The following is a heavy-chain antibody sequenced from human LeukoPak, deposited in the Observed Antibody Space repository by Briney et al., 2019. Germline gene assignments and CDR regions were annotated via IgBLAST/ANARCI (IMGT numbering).Heavy chain of an antibody. V-gene: IGHV4-59*01. Sequence: KPSETLSLTCTVSGGSSSGFYWSWIRQPPGKGLEWIGYIYYSGSTNYNPSLKSRVTISVDTSKNQFSLKLSSVTAADTAVYYCARAVPYYYDSSGYTFDYWGQGTLVTVSS. J-gene: IGHJ4*02. CDR1: GGSSSGFY. D-gene: IGHD3-22*01. CDR3: ARAVPYYYDSSGYTFDY. CDR2: IYYSGST.